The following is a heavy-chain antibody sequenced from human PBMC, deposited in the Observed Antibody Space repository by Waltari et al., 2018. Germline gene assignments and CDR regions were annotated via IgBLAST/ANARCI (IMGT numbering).Heavy chain of an antibody. CDR3: VQDWNTGWAVAS. CDR1: GFTFTTFW. Sequence: EVQLVESGGGVVQPGGSLRLSCAASGFTFTTFWMYWVRQAPQKGLEWVASINQDGSIKFCLDSVKGRFAVSRDNADNSLYLQMNTLRAEDTAIYYCVQDWNTGWAVASWGQGTLVTVS. CDR2: INQDGSIK. V-gene: IGHV3-7*03. D-gene: IGHD6-19*01. J-gene: IGHJ4*02.